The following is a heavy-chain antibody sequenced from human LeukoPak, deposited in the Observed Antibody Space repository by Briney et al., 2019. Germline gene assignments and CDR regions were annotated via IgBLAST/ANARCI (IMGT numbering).Heavy chain of an antibody. D-gene: IGHD1-14*01. V-gene: IGHV4-59*12. Sequence: SSETLSLTCTVSGGSISSYYWSWIRQPPGKGLEWIGYIYYSGSTNYNPSLKSRVTISVDTSKNQFSLKLSSVTAADTAVYYCAGRITWDQRDHDEYFQHWGQGTLVTVSS. CDR2: IYYSGST. J-gene: IGHJ1*01. CDR3: AGRITWDQRDHDEYFQH. CDR1: GGSISSYY.